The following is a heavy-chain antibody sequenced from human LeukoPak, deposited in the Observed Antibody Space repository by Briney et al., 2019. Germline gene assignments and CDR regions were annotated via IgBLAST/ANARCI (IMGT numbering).Heavy chain of an antibody. CDR3: ARGGGDFWNGYFGFCDS. D-gene: IGHD3-3*01. J-gene: IGHJ4*02. Sequence: PSETLSLTCTVSGGSISSGGYYWSWIRQHPGKGLEWIGYIYYSGSTYYNPSLKSRVTISVDTSKNQFSLRLSSVTAADTALYYCARGGGDFWNGYFGFCDSWGQGTLVTVSS. V-gene: IGHV4-31*03. CDR1: GGSISSGGYY. CDR2: IYYSGST.